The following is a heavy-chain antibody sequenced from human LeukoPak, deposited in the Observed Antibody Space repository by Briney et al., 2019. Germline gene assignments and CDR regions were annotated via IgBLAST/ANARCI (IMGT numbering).Heavy chain of an antibody. J-gene: IGHJ4*02. D-gene: IGHD6-19*01. CDR2: IKPDGSAQ. CDR1: GFTFSNSW. Sequence: GGSLRLSCAASGFTFSNSWMSWVRQAPGKGLEWVATIKPDGSAQYYVDSVKGRFTISRDNAKNSLFLQINSLRAEDTAVYYCASLAVAGTRHFDYWGQGTLVTVSS. CDR3: ASLAVAGTRHFDY. V-gene: IGHV3-7*03.